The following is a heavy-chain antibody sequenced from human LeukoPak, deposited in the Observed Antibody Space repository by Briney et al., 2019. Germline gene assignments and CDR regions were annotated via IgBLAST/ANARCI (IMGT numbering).Heavy chain of an antibody. J-gene: IGHJ4*02. D-gene: IGHD1-14*01. CDR1: GFTFSGSA. V-gene: IGHV3-73*01. CDR2: IRSKVNNYAT. CDR3: TLLHNGY. Sequence: PGGSLRLSCVASGFTFSGSAMQWVRRTPGKGLEWVGRIRSKVNNYATAYSSSVKGRLTVSRDDSKNTTYLQMNSLKAEDTAVYYCTLLHNGYWGQGTLVTVSS.